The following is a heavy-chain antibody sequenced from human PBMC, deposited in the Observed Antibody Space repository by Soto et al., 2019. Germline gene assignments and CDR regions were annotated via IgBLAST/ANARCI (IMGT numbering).Heavy chain of an antibody. CDR1: SGSISSSNW. J-gene: IGHJ4*02. CDR2: IYHSGST. CDR3: AREDRYSSGWWGGQFDY. V-gene: IGHV4-4*02. D-gene: IGHD6-19*01. Sequence: TSETLSLTCAVSSGSISSSNWWSWVRQPPGKGLEWIGEIYHSGSTNYNPSLKSRVTISVDKSKNQFSLKLSSVTAADTAVYYCAREDRYSSGWWGGQFDYWGQGTLVTVSS.